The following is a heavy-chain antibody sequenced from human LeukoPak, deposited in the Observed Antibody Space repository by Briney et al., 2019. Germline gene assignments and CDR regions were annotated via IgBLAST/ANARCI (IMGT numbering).Heavy chain of an antibody. CDR1: GGSTSSTNW. J-gene: IGHJ6*02. V-gene: IGHV4-4*02. D-gene: IGHD1/OR15-1a*01. CDR2: IYHSGST. Sequence: SETLSLTCAVSGGSTSSTNWWNWVRQPPGKGLEWIGQIYHSGSTNYNPSLKSRVTMSVDKSKNQFSLKLSSVTAADTAIYYCARDKRITGTTVGMDVWGQGTTVTVSS. CDR3: ARDKRITGTTVGMDV.